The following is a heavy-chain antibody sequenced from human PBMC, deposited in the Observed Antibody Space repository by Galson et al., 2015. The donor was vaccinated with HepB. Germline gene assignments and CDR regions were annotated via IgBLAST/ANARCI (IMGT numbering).Heavy chain of an antibody. CDR2: INPSGGST. V-gene: IGHV1-46*01. D-gene: IGHD6-13*01. J-gene: IGHJ6*03. CDR3: AREGIAAAGTDYYYYYMDV. Sequence: SVKVSCKASGYTFTGYYMHWVRQAPGQGLEWMGIINPSGGSTSYAQKFQGRVTMTRDTSTSTVYMELSSLRSEDTAVYYCAREGIAAAGTDYYYYYMDVWGKGTTVTVSS. CDR1: GYTFTGYY.